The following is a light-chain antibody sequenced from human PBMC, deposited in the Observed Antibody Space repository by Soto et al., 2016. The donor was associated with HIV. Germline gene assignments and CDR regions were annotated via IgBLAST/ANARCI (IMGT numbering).Light chain of an antibody. Sequence: DIQMTQSPYTLSASVGDRVTFTCRASQSISGFLAWYQQKPGKAPKLLIFKASSLQFGAPSRFSGSASGTDFTLTINSLEPDDVGTYFXQQYHSYPCTFGQGTKLQI. CDR1: QSISGF. CDR3: QQYHSYPCT. V-gene: IGKV1-5*03. CDR2: KAS. J-gene: IGKJ2*02.